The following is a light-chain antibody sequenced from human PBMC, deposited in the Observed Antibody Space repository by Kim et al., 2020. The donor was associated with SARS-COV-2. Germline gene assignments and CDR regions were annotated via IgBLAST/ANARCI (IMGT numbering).Light chain of an antibody. V-gene: IGKV3-20*01. CDR3: QQYGSSPGIT. Sequence: EIVLTQSPDTLSLSPGERATLSCRASQIVSSSYLAWYQQKPGQAPRLLIYGASSRATGIPDRFSGSGSGTDFTLTISRLEPEDFAVYYCQQYGSSPGITFGQGTRLEIK. CDR1: QIVSSSY. J-gene: IGKJ5*01. CDR2: GAS.